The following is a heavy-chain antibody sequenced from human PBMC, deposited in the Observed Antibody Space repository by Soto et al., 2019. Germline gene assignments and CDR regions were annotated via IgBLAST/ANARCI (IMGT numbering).Heavy chain of an antibody. Sequence: SVKVSCKASGGTFSSYTISWVRQAPGQGLEWMGRMNPNIGNTNYSQKFQGRVTITRDTSASTAYMELSSLRSEDTAVYYCARDRYDILTGYPSSWFDPWGQGTLVTVSS. CDR1: GGTFSSYT. CDR3: ARDRYDILTGYPSSWFDP. D-gene: IGHD3-9*01. J-gene: IGHJ5*02. V-gene: IGHV1-69*08. CDR2: MNPNIGNT.